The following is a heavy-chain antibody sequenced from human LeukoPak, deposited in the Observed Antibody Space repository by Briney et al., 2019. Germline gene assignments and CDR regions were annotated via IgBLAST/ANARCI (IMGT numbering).Heavy chain of an antibody. CDR3: ASADGSGWYYFDS. CDR2: IYNSGST. D-gene: IGHD6-19*01. J-gene: IGHJ4*02. Sequence: SETLSLTCTVSGGSISSYFWSWIPQPPGKGLEWIGYIYNSGSTNYNPSLKSRVTISVDTSKNQFSLKLTSVTAADTAVYYCASADGSGWYYFDSWGQGTLVTVSS. V-gene: IGHV4-59*01. CDR1: GGSISSYF.